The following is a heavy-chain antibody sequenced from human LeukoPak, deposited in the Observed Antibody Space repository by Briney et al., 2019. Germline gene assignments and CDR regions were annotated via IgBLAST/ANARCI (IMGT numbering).Heavy chain of an antibody. CDR1: VGSFSGYY. J-gene: IGHJ4*02. CDR2: IHHPRST. CDR3: ARATYYYGSGSYYPPTRYFDY. V-gene: IGHV4-34*01. D-gene: IGHD3-10*01. Sequence: SETLSLTCAVYVGSFSGYYWSWIREPPGKGLEWLREIHHPRSTNYNPYLKSRVTISVDTSKNQFSLKLSSVTAADTAVYYCARATYYYGSGSYYPPTRYFDYWGQGTLVTVSS.